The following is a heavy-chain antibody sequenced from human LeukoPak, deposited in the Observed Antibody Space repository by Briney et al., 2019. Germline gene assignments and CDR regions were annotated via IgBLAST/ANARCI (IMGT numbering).Heavy chain of an antibody. Sequence: SETLSLTCTVSGGSISSYYWSWIRKPPGKGLEWIGYIYYSGSTNYNPSLKSRVTISVDTPKNQFSLKLSSVTAADTAVYYCARRGDGSGSYYNGLFDYWGQGTLVTVSS. V-gene: IGHV4-59*01. CDR1: GGSISSYY. CDR3: ARRGDGSGSYYNGLFDY. J-gene: IGHJ4*02. CDR2: IYYSGST. D-gene: IGHD3-10*01.